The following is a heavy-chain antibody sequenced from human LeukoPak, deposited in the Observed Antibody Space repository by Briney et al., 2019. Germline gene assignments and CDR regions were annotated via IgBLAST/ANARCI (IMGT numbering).Heavy chain of an antibody. V-gene: IGHV3-23*01. CDR1: GFTFITYA. CDR3: AKHVAVLPAPRNYYFDY. J-gene: IGHJ4*02. Sequence: GSLRLSCAASGFTFITYAISWVRQPPGEGLEWVSFISGGGGSTLYADSVKGRFTISRDNSKNTLFLHMNSLRAEDTAIFYCAKHVAVLPAPRNYYFDYWGQGTLVTVSS. D-gene: IGHD2-2*01. CDR2: ISGGGGST.